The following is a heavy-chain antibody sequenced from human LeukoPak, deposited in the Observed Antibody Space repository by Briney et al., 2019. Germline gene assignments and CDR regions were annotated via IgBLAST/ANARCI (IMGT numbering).Heavy chain of an antibody. CDR3: ARHSSSGWYVGPFDY. D-gene: IGHD6-19*01. Sequence: GESLKISCKGSGYIFTNYWIGWVRQLPGKGLEWMGIIYPGDSDTRYSPSFQGQVTISADKSISTAYLQWSSLKASDTAMYYCARHSSSGWYVGPFDYWGQGTLVTVSS. V-gene: IGHV5-51*01. CDR1: GYIFTNYW. J-gene: IGHJ4*02. CDR2: IYPGDSDT.